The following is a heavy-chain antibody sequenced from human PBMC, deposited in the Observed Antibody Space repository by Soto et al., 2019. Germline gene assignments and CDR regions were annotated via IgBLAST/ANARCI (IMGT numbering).Heavy chain of an antibody. CDR1: GFTFSSYG. J-gene: IGHJ6*02. Sequence: GGSLRLSCAASGFTFSSYGMHWVRQAPGKGLEWVAVISYDGSNKYYADSVKGRFTISRDNSKNTLYLQMNSLRAEDTAVYYCAKDNYDYGDYVGYYYYGMDVWGQGTTVTVSS. CDR2: ISYDGSNK. V-gene: IGHV3-30*18. CDR3: AKDNYDYGDYVGYYYYGMDV. D-gene: IGHD4-17*01.